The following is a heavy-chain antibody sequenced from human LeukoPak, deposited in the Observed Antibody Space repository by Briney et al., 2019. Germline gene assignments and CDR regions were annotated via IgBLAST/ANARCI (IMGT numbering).Heavy chain of an antibody. CDR1: GFTVSRNV. D-gene: IGHD1-14*01. CDR2: IYSDDRA. Sequence: GGSLRLSRVASGFTVSRNVMSWVRQAPGKGLEWVSLIYSDDRAFYADSVKGRFTTSRNNSKNTLFLQMSSLKPEDTAIYYCARDLAGFQEPRYYYYMDVWGKGTTVTVSS. CDR3: ARDLAGFQEPRYYYYMDV. V-gene: IGHV3-66*02. J-gene: IGHJ6*03.